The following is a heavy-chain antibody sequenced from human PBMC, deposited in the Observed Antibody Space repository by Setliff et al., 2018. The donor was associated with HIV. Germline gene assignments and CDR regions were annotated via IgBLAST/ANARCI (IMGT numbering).Heavy chain of an antibody. CDR2: IYYEGST. V-gene: IGHV4-39*02. D-gene: IGHD3-10*01. Sequence: PSETLSLTCTVSGDSFSTGFHYWVWIRQPPGKGLEWVGSIYYEGSTYYNPSLKSRVTVSADTSKNHFSLRLTSATAADTAVYYCARRDLTSAPTWGQGTLVTVSS. CDR3: ARRDLTSAPT. J-gene: IGHJ5*02. CDR1: GDSFSTGFHY.